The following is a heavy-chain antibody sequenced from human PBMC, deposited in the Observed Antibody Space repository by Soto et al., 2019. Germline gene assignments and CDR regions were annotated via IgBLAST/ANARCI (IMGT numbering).Heavy chain of an antibody. V-gene: IGHV1-69*12. CDR1: GGTFSSYA. J-gene: IGHJ6*02. CDR3: AGVYYYGSGSYYPYSYGMDV. D-gene: IGHD3-10*01. Sequence: QVQLVQSGAEVKKPGSSVKVSCKASGGTFSSYAISWVRQAPGQGLEWMGGIIPIFGTANYAQKFQGRVTITADESTSTAYMELSSLRSEATDVYYCAGVYYYGSGSYYPYSYGMDVWGQGTTVTVSS. CDR2: IIPIFGTA.